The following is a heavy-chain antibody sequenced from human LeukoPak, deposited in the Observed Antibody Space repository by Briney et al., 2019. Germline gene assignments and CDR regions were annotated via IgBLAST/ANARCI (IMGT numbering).Heavy chain of an antibody. Sequence: SVKVSCKASGYTFTGYYMHWVRQAPGQGLEWMGRIIPILGIANYAQKFQGRVTITADKSTSTAYMELSSLRSEDTAVYYCARDRGGWGAAFDIWGQGTMVTVSS. CDR3: ARDRGGWGAAFDI. J-gene: IGHJ3*02. V-gene: IGHV1-69*04. CDR2: IIPILGIA. D-gene: IGHD3-16*01. CDR1: GYTFTGYY.